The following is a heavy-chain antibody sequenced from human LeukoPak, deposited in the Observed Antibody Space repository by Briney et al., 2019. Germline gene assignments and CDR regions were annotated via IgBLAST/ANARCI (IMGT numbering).Heavy chain of an antibody. J-gene: IGHJ4*02. V-gene: IGHV4-59*01. CDR3: ATAGDYNDLPH. D-gene: IGHD4-11*01. Sequence: SETLSLTCNVSGGSIRSDYWSWIRQPPGKGLEWIGYVHHTGTTNYNPSLKSRVTMSVDTSKNGFSLRLTSVNAADTGVYYCATAGDYNDLPHWGWGTLVTVSS. CDR2: VHHTGTT. CDR1: GGSIRSDY.